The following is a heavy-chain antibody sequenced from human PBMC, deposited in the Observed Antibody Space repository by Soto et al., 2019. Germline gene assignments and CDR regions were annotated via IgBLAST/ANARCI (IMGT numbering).Heavy chain of an antibody. Sequence: SETLSLTCVVSGGSLSDYFWGWIRQPPGMALEWIGEINHLGSINYNPSLKSRVTMTVDTSKNQFSLKLNSVTAADTVTYYCARGGISHWAYFYYMDVWDRGTTVTVSS. CDR2: INHLGSI. J-gene: IGHJ6*03. CDR1: GGSLSDYF. D-gene: IGHD2-21*01. V-gene: IGHV4-34*01. CDR3: ARGGISHWAYFYYMDV.